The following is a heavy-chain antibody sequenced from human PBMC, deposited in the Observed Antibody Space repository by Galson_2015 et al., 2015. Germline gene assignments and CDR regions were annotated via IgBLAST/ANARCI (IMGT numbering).Heavy chain of an antibody. V-gene: IGHV1-3*01. Sequence: SVKVSCKASGYTFTSYAMHWVRQAPGQRLEWMGWINAGNGNTKYSQKFQGRVTITRDTSASTAYMELSSLRSEDTAVYYCARAPPYCGGYCYPVYWCQGTLFAVSS. CDR3: ARAPPYCGGYCYPVY. J-gene: IGHJ4*02. CDR1: GYTFTSYA. CDR2: INAGNGNT. D-gene: IGHD2-21*02.